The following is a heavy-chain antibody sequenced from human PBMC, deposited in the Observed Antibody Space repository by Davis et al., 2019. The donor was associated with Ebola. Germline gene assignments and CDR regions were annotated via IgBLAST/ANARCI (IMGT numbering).Heavy chain of an antibody. J-gene: IGHJ4*02. V-gene: IGHV6-1*01. CDR2: TYYNSKWYN. CDR3: ATDPHDGLFHFDF. CDR1: GDSVSGNNGA. Sequence: PSETLSLTCAISGDSVSGNNGAWNWIRQSPSRGLEWLGRTYYNSKWYNDYAVSVKSRITINSDTSKNQFSLQLNSVTPEDTAVYYCATDPHDGLFHFDFWGQGTLVTVSS. D-gene: IGHD3-10*01.